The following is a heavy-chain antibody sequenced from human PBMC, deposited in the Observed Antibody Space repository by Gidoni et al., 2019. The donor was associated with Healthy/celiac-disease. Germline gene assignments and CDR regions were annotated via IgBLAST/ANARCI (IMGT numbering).Heavy chain of an antibody. CDR1: GGTFSSYA. CDR2: IIPIFGTA. V-gene: IGHV1-69*01. D-gene: IGHD5-18*01. CDR3: ARDPTRGYSYGLDGFDY. Sequence: QVQLVQSGAEVKKPESSVKVSCKASGGTFSSYAISGVRQAPGQGLEWLGGIIPIFGTANYTQKFQGRVTITADESTSTAYMELSSLRSEDTAVYYCARDPTRGYSYGLDGFDYWGQGTLVTVSS. J-gene: IGHJ4*02.